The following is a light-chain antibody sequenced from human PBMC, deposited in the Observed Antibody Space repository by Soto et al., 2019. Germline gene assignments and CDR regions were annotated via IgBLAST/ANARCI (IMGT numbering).Light chain of an antibody. Sequence: EIVMTQSPATLSVSPGGRATLSCRASQSVSSNLAWYHQKPGHAPRLLIYGASTRATGIPARFSGSGSGTEFTLTISILEPEDFAVYYCQQYGSSPGTFGPGTKVDIK. CDR3: QQYGSSPGT. CDR1: QSVSSN. V-gene: IGKV3-15*01. J-gene: IGKJ3*01. CDR2: GAS.